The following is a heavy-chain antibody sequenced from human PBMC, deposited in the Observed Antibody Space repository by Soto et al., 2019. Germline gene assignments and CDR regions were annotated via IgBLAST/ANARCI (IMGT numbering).Heavy chain of an antibody. Sequence: GSLSLSCAVSGFSFSRYNTNWVRQAQGKGLEWVAAIGVSHSHIYYADSVKGQLILSRDDAKNSLYLKMNSLRAEDTAVYYCATLGGYTFGTADSDSRGPGTLVTV. CDR1: GFSFSRYN. J-gene: IGHJ4*02. CDR2: IGVSHSHI. CDR3: ATLGGYTFGTADSDS. D-gene: IGHD5-18*01. V-gene: IGHV3-21*01.